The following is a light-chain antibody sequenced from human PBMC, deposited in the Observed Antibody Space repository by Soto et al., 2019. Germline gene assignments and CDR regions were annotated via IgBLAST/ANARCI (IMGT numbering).Light chain of an antibody. V-gene: IGKV1-5*03. Sequence: DIQMTQSPSTLPASVGDRVTITCRASQSISNWLAWYQQKPGKAPQLLIYKASILERGVSSRFSGSGSGTEFTLTISSLQPDDFATSYCQQYNSYLWTFGQGTKVEVK. CDR1: QSISNW. J-gene: IGKJ1*01. CDR2: KAS. CDR3: QQYNSYLWT.